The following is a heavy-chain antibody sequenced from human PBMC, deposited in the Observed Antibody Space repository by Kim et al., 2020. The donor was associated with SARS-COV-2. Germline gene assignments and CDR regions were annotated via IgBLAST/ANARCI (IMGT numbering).Heavy chain of an antibody. J-gene: IGHJ6*02. D-gene: IGHD2-21*01. V-gene: IGHV4-34*01. CDR1: GGSFSGYY. CDR2: INHSGST. Sequence: SETLSLTCAVYGGSFSGYYWSWIRQPPGKGLEWIGEINHSGSTNYNPSLKSRVTISVDTSKNQFSLKLSSVTAADTAVYYCARGLFSGRFRDVWGQGTTVTVSS. CDR3: ARGLFSGRFRDV.